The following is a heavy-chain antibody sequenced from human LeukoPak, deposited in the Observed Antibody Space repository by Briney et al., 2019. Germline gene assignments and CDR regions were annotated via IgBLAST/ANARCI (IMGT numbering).Heavy chain of an antibody. CDR2: INHSGST. V-gene: IGHV4-34*01. Sequence: SETLSLTCAVYGGSFSGYYWSWIRQPPGKGLEWIGEINHSGSTNYNPSLKSRVTISVDTSKNQSSLKLSSVTAADTAVYYCARVTVLRYFDWSTYYYGMDVWGKGTTVTVSS. CDR1: GGSFSGYY. CDR3: ARVTVLRYFDWSTYYYGMDV. J-gene: IGHJ6*04. D-gene: IGHD3-9*01.